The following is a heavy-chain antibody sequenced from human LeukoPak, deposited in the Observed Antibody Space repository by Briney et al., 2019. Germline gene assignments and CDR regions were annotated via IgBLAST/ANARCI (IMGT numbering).Heavy chain of an antibody. CDR1: GFTFSTYT. D-gene: IGHD1-26*01. V-gene: IGHV3-30-3*01. J-gene: IGHJ4*02. Sequence: GGSLRLSCAASGFTFSTYTVHWVRQAPGKGLEYVAVISYDGNSKYYADSVKGRFTISRDNPKNTLDLQMNSLRVEDTAVYYCARNEFEWELLSPFDQWGQGTLVTVSS. CDR2: ISYDGNSK. CDR3: ARNEFEWELLSPFDQ.